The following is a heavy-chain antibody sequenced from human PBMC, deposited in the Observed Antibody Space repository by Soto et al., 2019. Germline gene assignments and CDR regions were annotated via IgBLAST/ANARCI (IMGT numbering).Heavy chain of an antibody. CDR2: ITGSSDLV. CDR3: ARDSGIAAAYDY. V-gene: IGHV3-48*02. CDR1: GFTFSLYS. D-gene: IGHD6-13*01. Sequence: EVQLVESGGGLVQPGGSLRLSCAASGFTFSLYSMNWVRQAPGKGLEWISYITGSSDLVFYADSVKGRFTIFRDNDKNSIYLQMNSLRDDDTAVYFCARDSGIAAAYDYWGLGTLVTVSS. J-gene: IGHJ4*02.